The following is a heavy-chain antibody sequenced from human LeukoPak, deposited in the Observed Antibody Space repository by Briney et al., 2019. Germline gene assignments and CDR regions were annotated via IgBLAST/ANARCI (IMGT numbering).Heavy chain of an antibody. J-gene: IGHJ4*02. D-gene: IGHD2-8*01. CDR1: GGTFGSYG. Sequence: AASVKVSCKISGGTFGSYGISWVRQAPGQGLEWMGRTIPIRGMTNYAQKFQGRVTITADTSTSTAYMELSSLTSEDTAVYFCARGPYAGTFYFDSWGQGTLVIVSS. CDR3: ARGPYAGTFYFDS. CDR2: TIPIRGMT. V-gene: IGHV1-69*04.